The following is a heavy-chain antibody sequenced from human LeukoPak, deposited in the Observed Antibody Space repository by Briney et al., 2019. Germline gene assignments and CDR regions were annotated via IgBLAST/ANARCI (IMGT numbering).Heavy chain of an antibody. CDR2: AYHSGST. CDR3: ARNLVGAPRYFDF. J-gene: IGHJ4*02. D-gene: IGHD1-26*01. Sequence: SETLSLTCTVSGGSISSYYWSWIRQPAGKGLEWIGSAYHSGSTYYNPSLKSRVTISVDTSKNQFSLKLTSVTAADTAVYYCARNLVGAPRYFDFWGQGTLVTVSS. CDR1: GGSISSYY. V-gene: IGHV4-4*07.